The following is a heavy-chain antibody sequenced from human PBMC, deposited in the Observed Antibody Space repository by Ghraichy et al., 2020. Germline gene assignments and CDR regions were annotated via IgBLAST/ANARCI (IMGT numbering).Heavy chain of an antibody. V-gene: IGHV3-23*01. J-gene: IGHJ6*03. CDR2: ISGGGDST. CDR3: AKKAEHCSSGTCYRGDHYVYMDV. CDR1: GFSFATYA. D-gene: IGHD2-2*02. Sequence: GGSLRLSCAASGFSFATYAMIWVRQAPGKGLEWVSAISGGGDSTYYADSVQGRFTISRDNPQNTLFLRMNSLRAEDTAVYFCAKKAEHCSSGTCYRGDHYVYMDVWGKGTTVTVSS.